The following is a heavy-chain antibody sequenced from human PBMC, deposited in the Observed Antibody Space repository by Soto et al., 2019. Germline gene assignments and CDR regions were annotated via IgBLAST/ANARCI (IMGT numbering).Heavy chain of an antibody. J-gene: IGHJ4*02. CDR3: AKGANTAMAPYYFDY. Sequence: GGSLRLSCAASGFTFSSYGMHWVRQAPGKGLEWVAVISYDGSNKYYADSVKGRFTISRDNSKNTLYLQMNSLRAEDTAVYYCAKGANTAMAPYYFDYWGQGTLVTVSS. V-gene: IGHV3-30*18. CDR1: GFTFSSYG. CDR2: ISYDGSNK. D-gene: IGHD5-18*01.